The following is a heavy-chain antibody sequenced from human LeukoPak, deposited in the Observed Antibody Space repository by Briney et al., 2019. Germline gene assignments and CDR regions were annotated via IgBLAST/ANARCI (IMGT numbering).Heavy chain of an antibody. D-gene: IGHD5-18*01. V-gene: IGHV3-30*18. CDR1: GFTFSSYG. Sequence: SGGSLRLSCAASGFTFSSYGMHWVRQAPGKGLEWVAVISYDGSNKYYADSVKGRFTISRDNSKNTLYLQMNSLRAEDTAVYYCAKDLHSYGLTGESDFDYWGQGTLVTVSS. CDR2: ISYDGSNK. J-gene: IGHJ4*02. CDR3: AKDLHSYGLTGESDFDY.